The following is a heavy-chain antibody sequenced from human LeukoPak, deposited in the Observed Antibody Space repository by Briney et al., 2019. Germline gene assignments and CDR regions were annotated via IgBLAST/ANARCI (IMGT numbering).Heavy chain of an antibody. CDR2: ISYDGSNK. D-gene: IGHD2-2*01. CDR3: AKVVVPAAMEFYYYYGMDV. V-gene: IGHV3-30*18. Sequence: GGSLRLSCAASGFTFDDYGMSWVRQAPGKGLEWVAVISYDGSNKYYADSVKGRFTISRDNSKNTLYLQMNSLRAEDTAVYYCAKVVVPAAMEFYYYYGMDVWGQGTTVTVSS. CDR1: GFTFDDYG. J-gene: IGHJ6*02.